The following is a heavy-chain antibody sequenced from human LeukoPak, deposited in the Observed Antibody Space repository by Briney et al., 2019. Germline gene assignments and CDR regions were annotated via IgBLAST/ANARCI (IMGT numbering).Heavy chain of an antibody. CDR1: GGSISSGDYY. Sequence: SEILSLTCTVSGGSISSGDYYWSWIRQPPGKGLEWIGYIYYGGSTYYNPSLKSRVTISVDTSKNQFSLKLSSVTAADTAVYYCARGGLFTPFDYWGQGTLVTVSS. J-gene: IGHJ4*02. CDR2: IYYGGST. D-gene: IGHD3-16*01. CDR3: ARGGLFTPFDY. V-gene: IGHV4-30-4*01.